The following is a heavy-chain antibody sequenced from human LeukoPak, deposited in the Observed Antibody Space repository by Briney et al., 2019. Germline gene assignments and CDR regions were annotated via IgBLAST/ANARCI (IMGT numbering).Heavy chain of an antibody. V-gene: IGHV4-34*01. CDR3: ARGAPPAPDY. Sequence: SETPSLTCAAYGGSFSGYYWSWIRQPPGKGLEWIGEINHSGSTNYNPSLKSRVTISVDTSKNQFSLKLSSVTAAGTAVYYCARGAPPAPDYWGQGTLVTVSS. CDR1: GGSFSGYY. J-gene: IGHJ4*02. CDR2: INHSGST.